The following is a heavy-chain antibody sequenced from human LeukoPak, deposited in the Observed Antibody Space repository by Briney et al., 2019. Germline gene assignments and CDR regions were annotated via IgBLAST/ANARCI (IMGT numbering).Heavy chain of an antibody. V-gene: IGHV1-2*02. J-gene: IGHJ4*02. D-gene: IGHD2-15*01. CDR1: GYSFTGCY. CDR3: ASDYCSGGSCFFDY. CDR2: INPKSGGT. Sequence: GASVKVSCKASGYSFTGCYMHWVRQAPGQGLEWMGWINPKSGGTNYAQKFQGRVTMTRDPSISTAFMELSRLTSDDTAVYYCASDYCSGGSCFFDYWGQGTLVTVSS.